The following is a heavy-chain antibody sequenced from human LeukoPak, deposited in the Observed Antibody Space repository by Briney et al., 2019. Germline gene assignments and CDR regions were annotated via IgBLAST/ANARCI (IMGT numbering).Heavy chain of an antibody. CDR1: GLTFSSFG. Sequence: PGGSLRLSCAASGLTFSSFGMHWVRQAPGKGLEWLASISFDGSEIYYGDSVKGRFTISRDNSKNTLFLQMNSLRADDTAVYLCAKDREGRGYNYGTYFDYWGQGTLVIVSS. D-gene: IGHD5-18*01. CDR3: AKDREGRGYNYGTYFDY. V-gene: IGHV3-30*18. J-gene: IGHJ4*02. CDR2: ISFDGSEI.